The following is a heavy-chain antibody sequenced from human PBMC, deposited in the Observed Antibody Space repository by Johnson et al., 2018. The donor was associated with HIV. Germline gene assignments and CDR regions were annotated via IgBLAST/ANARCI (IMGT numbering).Heavy chain of an antibody. J-gene: IGHJ3*02. D-gene: IGHD1-26*01. Sequence: VQLVESGGGLVQPGGSLRLSCAASAFTVSSYYMTWVRQPPGKGLEWVSVIFSGGDTYYAESVKGRCTISRDNSKNTLYLQMNSLRAEDTAVYYCAREGVYSGSYSGAFDIWGQGTMVTVSS. CDR3: AREGVYSGSYSGAFDI. CDR2: IFSGGDT. CDR1: AFTVSSYY. V-gene: IGHV3-66*01.